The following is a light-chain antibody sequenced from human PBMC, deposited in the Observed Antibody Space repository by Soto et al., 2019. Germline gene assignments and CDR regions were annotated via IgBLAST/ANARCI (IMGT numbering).Light chain of an antibody. J-gene: IGKJ2*01. V-gene: IGKV3-15*01. CDR2: GVS. CDR3: QQGHDWPLT. Sequence: EIVMTQSPATLSVSPGERATLSCRASQSISGELAWYQQRRGQPPRLLIYGVSTRATGVPDRFSGSGSGSDFTLTISWLQSEDFAVYYCQQGHDWPLTFGQGTRLDI. CDR1: QSISGE.